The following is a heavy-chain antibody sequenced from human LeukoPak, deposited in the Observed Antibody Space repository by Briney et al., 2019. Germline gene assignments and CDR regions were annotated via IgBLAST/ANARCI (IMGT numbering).Heavy chain of an antibody. J-gene: IGHJ4*02. CDR1: GGSISSSSYY. CDR2: IYYSGST. V-gene: IGHV4-39*01. CDR3: ATIYYYDSSGYYWTFDY. D-gene: IGHD3-22*01. Sequence: SETLSLTCTVSGGSISSSSYYWGWIRQPPGKGLEWIGSIYYSGSTYYNPSLKSRVTISVDTSKNQFSLKLSSVTAADTAVYYCATIYYYDSSGYYWTFDYWGQGTLVTVSS.